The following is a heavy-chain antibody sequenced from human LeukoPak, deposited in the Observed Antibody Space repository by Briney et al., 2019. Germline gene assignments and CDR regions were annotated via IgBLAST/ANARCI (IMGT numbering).Heavy chain of an antibody. Sequence: SETLSLTCTVSGGSISSGSYYWSWIRQPAGRGLEWIGRIYTSGSTNYNPSLKSRVTISVDTSKNQFSLKLSSVTAADTAVYYCARSSVNYYYYMDVWGKGTTVTVSS. CDR3: ARSSVNYYYYMDV. J-gene: IGHJ6*03. CDR1: GGSISSGSYY. CDR2: IYTSGST. D-gene: IGHD6-25*01. V-gene: IGHV4-61*02.